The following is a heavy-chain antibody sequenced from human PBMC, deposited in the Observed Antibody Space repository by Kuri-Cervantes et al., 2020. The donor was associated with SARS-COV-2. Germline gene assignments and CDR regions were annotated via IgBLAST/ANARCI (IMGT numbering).Heavy chain of an antibody. J-gene: IGHJ4*02. D-gene: IGHD3-22*01. CDR2: INHSGST. V-gene: IGHV4-34*01. Sequence: SETLSLTCAVYGGSFSGYYWSWIRQPPGKGLEWIGEINHSGSTNYNPSLKSRATVSVDTSKNQFSLKLSSVTAADTAVYYCARRGLDYDSSGYYGVFDYWGQGTLVTSPQ. CDR1: GGSFSGYY. CDR3: ARRGLDYDSSGYYGVFDY.